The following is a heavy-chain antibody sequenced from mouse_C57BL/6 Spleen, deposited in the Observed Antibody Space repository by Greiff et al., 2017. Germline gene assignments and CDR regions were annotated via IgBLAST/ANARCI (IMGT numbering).Heavy chain of an antibody. Sequence: EVKVVESGGGLVQPGGSLSLSCAASGFTFTDYYMSWVRQPPGKALEWLGFIRNKANGYTTEYSASVKGRFTISRDNSQSILYLQMNALRAEDSATYYCARVLGRAMDYWGQGTSVTVSS. CDR2: IRNKANGYTT. D-gene: IGHD4-1*01. CDR1: GFTFTDYY. CDR3: ARVLGRAMDY. V-gene: IGHV7-3*01. J-gene: IGHJ4*01.